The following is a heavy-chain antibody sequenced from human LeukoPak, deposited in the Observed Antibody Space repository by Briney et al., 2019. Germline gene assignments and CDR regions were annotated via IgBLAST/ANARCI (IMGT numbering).Heavy chain of an antibody. V-gene: IGHV1-3*01. CDR3: AREVAI. CDR1: GYTFTSYT. Sequence: EASVKVSCKASGYTFTSYTLHWVRQAPGQRPEWMGCIYAGNGNVKYSQNFQGRVTITRDTSASTAYMELSSLRSEDTAVYYCAREVAIWGQGTLVTVSS. D-gene: IGHD2-15*01. J-gene: IGHJ4*02. CDR2: IYAGNGNV.